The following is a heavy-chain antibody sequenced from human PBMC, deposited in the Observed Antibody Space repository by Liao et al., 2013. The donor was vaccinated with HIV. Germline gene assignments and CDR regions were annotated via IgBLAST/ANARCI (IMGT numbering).Heavy chain of an antibody. CDR3: VRDLGATMTPLGWSDAFDI. Sequence: QVQLQQWGAGLLKPSETLSLTCAVSGGSISSGGYAWSWIRQPPGKGLEWIGYIYHSGRTNYSPSLKSRVTMSVDTSKNQFSLKLSSVTAADTAVFYXVRDLGATMTPLGWSDAFDIWGQGTMVTVSS. J-gene: IGHJ3*02. D-gene: IGHD1-26*01. V-gene: IGHV4-30-2*01. CDR2: IYHSGRT. CDR1: GGSISSGGYA.